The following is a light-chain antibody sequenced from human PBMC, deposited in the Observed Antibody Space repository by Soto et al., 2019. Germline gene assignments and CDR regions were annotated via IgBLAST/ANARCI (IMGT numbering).Light chain of an antibody. CDR1: HSVSRTY. CDR2: GAS. V-gene: IGKV3-20*01. Sequence: IVLTQSPGTLSLSPAERATLSCRASHSVSRTYLAWYQQKPGQAPRLLMYGASDRATGTPGRFSGSGSGTDFTLTISGLEPEDSAVYYCQQFDDSVTFGQGTRLETK. CDR3: QQFDDSVT. J-gene: IGKJ5*01.